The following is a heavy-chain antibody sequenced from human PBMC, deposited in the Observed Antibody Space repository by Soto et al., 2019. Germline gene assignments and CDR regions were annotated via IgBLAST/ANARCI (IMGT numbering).Heavy chain of an antibody. CDR3: ARDLWVALAGTGVLDPTLTYYYYGMDV. Sequence: PGGSLRLSCAASGFTLSTYAVSWIRQTPEKGLEWVSAISGSAVTTYYADSVKGRFTISRDNSKNTLYLQMNSLRAEDTAVYYCARDLWVALAGTGVLDPTLTYYYYGMDVWGQGTTVTVSS. V-gene: IGHV3-23*01. CDR2: ISGSAVTT. J-gene: IGHJ6*02. D-gene: IGHD6-19*01. CDR1: GFTLSTYA.